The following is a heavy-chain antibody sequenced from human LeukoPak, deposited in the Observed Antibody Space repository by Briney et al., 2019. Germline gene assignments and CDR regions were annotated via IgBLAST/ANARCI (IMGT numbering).Heavy chain of an antibody. D-gene: IGHD1-26*01. CDR2: INPNNGAT. CDR1: GYTFTCYY. J-gene: IGHJ4*02. V-gene: IGHV1-2*06. Sequence: ASVKVSCKASGYTFTCYYMHWVLQAPGQGLEWMGRINPNNGATNYAQKLQGRVTITGDTSISTAYMELSSLRSDDAAVYYCTRESGSYHGNDYWGQGTLVTVSS. CDR3: TRESGSYHGNDY.